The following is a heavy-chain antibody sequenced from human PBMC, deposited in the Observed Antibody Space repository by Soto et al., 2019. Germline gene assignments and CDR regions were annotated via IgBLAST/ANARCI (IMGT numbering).Heavy chain of an antibody. J-gene: IGHJ3*02. V-gene: IGHV1-3*01. CDR3: ARDCTYCGGDTGREAFDI. D-gene: IGHD2-21*01. Sequence: ASVKVSCKASGYTFNIYAIHWVRQAPGQRPEWMGWMNAGNGNTEYSPKFHGRVTMTRDRYARAAYMELSGLTSEDTAVYYCARDCTYCGGDTGREAFDIWG. CDR2: MNAGNGNT. CDR1: GYTFNIYA.